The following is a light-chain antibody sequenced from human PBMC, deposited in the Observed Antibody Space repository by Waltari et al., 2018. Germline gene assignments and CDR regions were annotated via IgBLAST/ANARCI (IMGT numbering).Light chain of an antibody. J-gene: IGKJ2*03. CDR1: QSISNY. Sequence: DIQMTQSPSTLSASVGDTITITCRASQSISNYLAWYQQKPGKATKLLIYKASSSGSGVPSRCSGSRSGTEFTLTISSLQPDDFATYYCQQYNTYSSFGQGTKLEIK. CDR3: QQYNTYSS. V-gene: IGKV1-5*03. CDR2: KAS.